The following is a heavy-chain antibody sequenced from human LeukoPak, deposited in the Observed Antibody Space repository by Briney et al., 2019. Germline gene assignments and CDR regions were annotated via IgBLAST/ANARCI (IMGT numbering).Heavy chain of an antibody. V-gene: IGHV4-39*07. J-gene: IGHJ6*03. CDR2: IYHSGST. Sequence: SETLSLTCTVSGGSISSSSYYWGWIRQPPGKGLEWIGSIYHSGSTYYNPSLKSRVIISVDTSKNQFSLKLSSVTAADTAVYYCARDGGVTYYYFHYYMDVWGKGTTVTVSS. CDR1: GGSISSSSYY. CDR3: ARDGGVTYYYFHYYMDV. D-gene: IGHD3-16*01.